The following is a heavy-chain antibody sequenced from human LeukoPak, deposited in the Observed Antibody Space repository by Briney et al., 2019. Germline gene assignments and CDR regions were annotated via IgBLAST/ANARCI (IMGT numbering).Heavy chain of an antibody. CDR1: GFTFSSYS. CDR2: ISSSSSTI. J-gene: IGHJ3*02. D-gene: IGHD1-20*01. V-gene: IGHV3-48*01. Sequence: SGGSLRLSCAASGFTFSSYSMNWVRQAPGKGLEWVSYISSSSSTIYYADSVKGRFTISRDNAKNSLYLQMNSLRAEDTAVYYCARDAYNWNDRSHSAFDIWGQGTMVTVSS. CDR3: ARDAYNWNDRSHSAFDI.